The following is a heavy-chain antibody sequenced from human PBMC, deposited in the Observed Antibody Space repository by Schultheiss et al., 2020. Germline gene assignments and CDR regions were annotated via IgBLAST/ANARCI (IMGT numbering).Heavy chain of an antibody. J-gene: IGHJ4*02. D-gene: IGHD4-17*01. CDR2: IYYSGST. CDR1: GGSFSGYY. CDR3: ARGGNFGDYVPNFDY. Sequence: SETLSLTCAVYGGSFSGYYWSWIRQHPGKGLEWIGYIYYSGSTNYNLSLKSRVTMSVDTSKKQFSLKLNSVTAADTAVYYCARGGNFGDYVPNFDYWGQGTLVTVSS. V-gene: IGHV4-59*12.